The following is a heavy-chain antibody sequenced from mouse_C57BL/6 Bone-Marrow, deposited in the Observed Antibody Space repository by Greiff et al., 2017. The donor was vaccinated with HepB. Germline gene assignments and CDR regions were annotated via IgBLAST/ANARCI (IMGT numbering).Heavy chain of an antibody. V-gene: IGHV1-76*01. CDR2: IYPGSGNT. CDR3: ARRTIYYSFDV. J-gene: IGHJ1*03. Sequence: QVHVKQSGAELVRPGASVKLSCKASGYTFTDYYINWVKQRPGQGLEWIARIYPGSGNTYYNEKFKGKATLTAEKSSSTAYMQLSSLTSEDSAVYFCARRTIYYSFDVWGTGTTVTVSS. D-gene: IGHD1-1*01. CDR1: GYTFTDYY.